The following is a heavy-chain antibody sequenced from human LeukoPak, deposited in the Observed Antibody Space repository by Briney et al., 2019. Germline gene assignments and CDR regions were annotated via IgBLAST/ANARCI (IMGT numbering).Heavy chain of an antibody. J-gene: IGHJ4*02. V-gene: IGHV3-33*01. D-gene: IGHD3-3*01. Sequence: GGSLRLSCAASGFTFSSYGMHWVRQAPGKGLEWVAAIWYDGSNKYYADSVKGRFTISRDNSKNTLYLQMNSLRAEDTAVYYCARGWRTFDYWGQGTLVTVSS. CDR2: IWYDGSNK. CDR1: GFTFSSYG. CDR3: ARGWRTFDY.